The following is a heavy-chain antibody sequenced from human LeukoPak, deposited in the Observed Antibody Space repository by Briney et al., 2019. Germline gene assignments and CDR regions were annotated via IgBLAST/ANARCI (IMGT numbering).Heavy chain of an antibody. CDR3: ARDYDGGGWSPLFDP. CDR2: IWYDGSNK. Sequence: GGSLRLSCAASGFTFSNYGMHWVRQAPGKGLEWVAVIWYDGSNKYYADSVKGRFTISRDNSKNTLCLQMSSLRAEDTAVYYCARDYDGGGWSPLFDPWGQGTLVTVSS. CDR1: GFTFSNYG. D-gene: IGHD3-3*01. V-gene: IGHV3-33*01. J-gene: IGHJ5*02.